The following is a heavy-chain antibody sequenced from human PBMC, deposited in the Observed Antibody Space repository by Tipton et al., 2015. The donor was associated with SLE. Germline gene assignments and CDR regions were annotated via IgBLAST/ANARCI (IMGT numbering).Heavy chain of an antibody. D-gene: IGHD1-26*01. V-gene: IGHV4-59*11. Sequence: TLSLTCTVSGGSISSHYWSWIRQPPGKGLEWIGYIYYSGSTDYNPSLKSRVTISVDTSKNQFSLKLSSVTAADTAVYYCARRVGATGNAFDIWGQGTMVTVSS. J-gene: IGHJ3*02. CDR1: GGSISSHY. CDR3: ARRVGATGNAFDI. CDR2: IYYSGST.